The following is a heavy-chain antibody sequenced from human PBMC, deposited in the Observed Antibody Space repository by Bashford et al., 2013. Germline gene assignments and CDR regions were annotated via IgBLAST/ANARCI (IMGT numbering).Heavy chain of an antibody. J-gene: IGHJ6*03. Sequence: SVKVSCKASGYTFTSYGISWVRQAPGQGLEWMGGIIPIFGTANYAQKFQGRVTITADESTSTAYMELSSLRSEDTAVYYCARGGVSAPRYYYYYMDVWGKGTTVTVSS. CDR3: ARGGVSAPRYYYYYMDV. V-gene: IGHV1-69*13. D-gene: IGHD2-2*01. CDR1: GYTFTSYG. CDR2: IIPIFGTA.